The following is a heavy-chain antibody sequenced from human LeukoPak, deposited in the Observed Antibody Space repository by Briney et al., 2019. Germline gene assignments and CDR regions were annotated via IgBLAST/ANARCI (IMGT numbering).Heavy chain of an antibody. CDR3: ARGRRSSGWYGANWFDP. CDR2: INHSGST. J-gene: IGHJ5*02. Sequence: PSETLSLTCAVYGGSFSGYYWSWIRQPPGKGLEWIGEINHSGSTNYNPSLKSRVTISVDTSKNQFSLKLSSVTAADTAVYYCARGRRSSGWYGANWFDPWGQGTLVTVSS. V-gene: IGHV4-34*01. CDR1: GGSFSGYY. D-gene: IGHD6-19*01.